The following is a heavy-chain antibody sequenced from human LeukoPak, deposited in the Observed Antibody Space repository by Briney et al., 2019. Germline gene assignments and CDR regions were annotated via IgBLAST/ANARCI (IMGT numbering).Heavy chain of an antibody. D-gene: IGHD3-10*01. V-gene: IGHV1-18*04. Sequence: ASVKVSCRASGYAFTTIGFSWVRQAPGQGLEWMGWISGANGNTNYAPQFQGRVTITIDTATSTAFMELRSLRSDDTAVYSCATDHYNAFHCWGQGTMVIVSS. CDR1: GYAFTTIG. CDR2: ISGANGNT. CDR3: ATDHYNAFHC. J-gene: IGHJ3*01.